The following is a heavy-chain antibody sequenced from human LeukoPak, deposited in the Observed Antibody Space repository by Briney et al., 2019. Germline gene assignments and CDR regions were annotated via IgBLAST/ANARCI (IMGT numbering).Heavy chain of an antibody. CDR3: AIGPGAGIHSY. CDR2: ITTNTYGGAT. V-gene: IGHV3-15*01. D-gene: IGHD1-1*01. Sequence: PGGSLRLSCAVSGFIFSNAWMSWVRQAPGKGLEWVGRITTNTYGGATDYSAPVKGRFTISKDDSKNTLYLQMNSLKTDDTAVYYCAIGPGAGIHSYWGQGTLVTVSS. CDR1: GFIFSNAW. J-gene: IGHJ4*02.